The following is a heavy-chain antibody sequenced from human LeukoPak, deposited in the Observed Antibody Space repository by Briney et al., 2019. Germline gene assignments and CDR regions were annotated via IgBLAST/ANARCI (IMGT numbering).Heavy chain of an antibody. CDR2: TDPIGGST. V-gene: IGHV1-46*01. J-gene: IGHJ4*02. D-gene: IGHD1-1*01. CDR1: GYTFTNYY. CDR3: ARCTTTYLDY. Sequence: ASVKVSCKASGYTFTNYYIHWVRQAPGQGLEWMGITDPIGGSTNYAQKFQGRVTMTRDTSTSTVYMELSSLRSEDSAVYYCARCTTTYLDYWGQGTLVTVSS.